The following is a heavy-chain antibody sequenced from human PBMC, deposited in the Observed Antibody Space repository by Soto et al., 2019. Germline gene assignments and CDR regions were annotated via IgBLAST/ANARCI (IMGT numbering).Heavy chain of an antibody. Sequence: SGPTLVNPTQTLTLTCTFSGFSLSTSGMCVRWIRQPPGEALEWLARIDWEDDEYYSTSLKTRLTISKDTSKNHVVLTLTNMDPADTATYYCARMRGVVVPAAPNDPYYYYYYMDVWGKGTTVTVSS. CDR3: ARMRGVVVPAAPNDPYYYYYYMDV. D-gene: IGHD2-2*01. CDR2: IDWEDDE. CDR1: GFSLSTSGMC. V-gene: IGHV2-70*11. J-gene: IGHJ6*03.